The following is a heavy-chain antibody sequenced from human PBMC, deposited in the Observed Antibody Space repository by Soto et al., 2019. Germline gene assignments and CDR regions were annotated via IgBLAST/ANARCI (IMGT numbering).Heavy chain of an antibody. CDR2: ISAYNGNT. J-gene: IGHJ6*02. Sequence: ASVKVSCKAPGYTFTSYGISWVRQAPGQGLEWMGWISAYNGNTNYAQKLQGRVTMTTDTSTSTAYMELRSLRSDDTAVYYCARHIGDSNDYYYYGMDVWGQGTTVTVSS. CDR3: ARHIGDSNDYYYYGMDV. D-gene: IGHD2-21*01. V-gene: IGHV1-18*01. CDR1: GYTFTSYG.